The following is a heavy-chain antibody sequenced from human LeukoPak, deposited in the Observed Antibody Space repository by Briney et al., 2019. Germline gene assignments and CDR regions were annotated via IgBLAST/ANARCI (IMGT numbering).Heavy chain of an antibody. CDR2: IIPIFGTA. V-gene: IGHV1-69*05. Sequence: GSSVKVSCKASVGTFSSYAISWVRQAPGQGLEWMGGIIPIFGTANYAQKFQGRVTITTDESTSTAYMELRSLRSEDTAVYYCARNGYYDSSGYYYPFDYWGQGTLVTVSS. D-gene: IGHD3-22*01. CDR3: ARNGYYDSSGYYYPFDY. J-gene: IGHJ4*02. CDR1: VGTFSSYA.